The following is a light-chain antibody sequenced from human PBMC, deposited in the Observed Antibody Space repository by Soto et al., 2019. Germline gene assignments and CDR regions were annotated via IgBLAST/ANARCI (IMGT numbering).Light chain of an antibody. Sequence: QMTQSPSTLSASVGATVTITCRAGQIVRSLLAWNPQKVRGAPKLLNYDVSTLESGVPSRFSGSGSGTEFTLTISSLQPDDFATYYCQQYSDYSTFGQGTRLEIK. CDR1: QIVRSL. CDR3: QQYSDYST. CDR2: DVS. V-gene: IGKV1-5*01. J-gene: IGKJ1*01.